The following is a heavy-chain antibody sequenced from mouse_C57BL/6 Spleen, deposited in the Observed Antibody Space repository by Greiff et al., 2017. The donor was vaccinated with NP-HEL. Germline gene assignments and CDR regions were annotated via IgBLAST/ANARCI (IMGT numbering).Heavy chain of an antibody. J-gene: IGHJ1*03. CDR1: GYTFTDYN. V-gene: IGHV1-22*01. D-gene: IGHD1-1*01. CDR3: ARGHYYGSSYDWYFDV. CDR2: INPNNGGT. Sequence: VQLQQSGPELVKPGASVKMSCKASGYTFTDYNMHWVKQSHGKSLEWIGYINPNNGGTSYNQKFKGKATLTVNKSSSTAYMELRSLTSEDSAVYYCARGHYYGSSYDWYFDVWGTGTTVTVSS.